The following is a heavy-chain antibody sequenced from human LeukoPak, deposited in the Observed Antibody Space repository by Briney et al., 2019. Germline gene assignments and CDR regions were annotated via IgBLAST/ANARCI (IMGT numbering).Heavy chain of an antibody. CDR3: VRVGNYGSGGYFPDY. J-gene: IGHJ4*02. CDR1: GFTFSSDW. CDR2: IKPDGSAE. Sequence: PGGSLRLSCAASGFTFSSDWMTWVRQAPGKGLEWVASIKPDGSAEHYLDSVKGRFTISRDNAQNSLYLQMSSLRAEDTAVYYCVRVGNYGSGGYFPDYWGQGTLLTVSS. V-gene: IGHV3-7*01. D-gene: IGHD3-22*01.